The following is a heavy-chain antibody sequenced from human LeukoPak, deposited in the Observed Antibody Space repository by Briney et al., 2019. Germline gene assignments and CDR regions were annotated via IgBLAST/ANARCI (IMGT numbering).Heavy chain of an antibody. CDR1: GYTFTSYG. V-gene: IGHV1-18*01. D-gene: IGHD4-17*01. CDR2: ISAYNGNT. Sequence: ASVKVSCKASGYTFTSYGISWVRQAPGQGLEWMGWISAYNGNTNYAQKLQGRVTMTTDTSTSTAYMELKSLRSDDTAVYYCARGLTHDYGDYGDWFDPWGQGTLVTVSS. J-gene: IGHJ5*02. CDR3: ARGLTHDYGDYGDWFDP.